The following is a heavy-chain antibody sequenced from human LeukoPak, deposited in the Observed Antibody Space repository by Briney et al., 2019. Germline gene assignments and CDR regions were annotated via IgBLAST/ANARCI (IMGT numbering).Heavy chain of an antibody. CDR1: GGSISSYY. CDR2: IYYSGST. Sequence: SETLSLTCTVSGGSISSYYWSWIRQPPGKGLEWIGYIYYSGSTNYNPSLKSRVTISVDTSKNQFSLNLNSVTAADTAVYYCARGELLWFGELSGYGMDVWGQGTTVTVSS. D-gene: IGHD3-10*01. V-gene: IGHV4-59*08. J-gene: IGHJ6*02. CDR3: ARGELLWFGELSGYGMDV.